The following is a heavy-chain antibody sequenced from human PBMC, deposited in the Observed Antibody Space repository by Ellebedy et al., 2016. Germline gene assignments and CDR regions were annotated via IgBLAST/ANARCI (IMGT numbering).Heavy chain of an antibody. CDR3: ATLTIPGGCDF. J-gene: IGHJ4*02. D-gene: IGHD3-3*01. CDR1: GGSFSNYY. V-gene: IGHV4-59*10. Sequence: SETLSLTXAVYGGSFSNYYWIWIRQSAGKGLEWIGRISTSGSTIYNPSLKRRVTMSVDTSKNHFSLELRSVTAADTAVYYCATLTIPGGCDFWGQGTRVTVSS. CDR2: ISTSGST.